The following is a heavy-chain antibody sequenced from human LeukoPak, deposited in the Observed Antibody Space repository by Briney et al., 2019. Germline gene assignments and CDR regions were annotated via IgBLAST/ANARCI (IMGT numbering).Heavy chain of an antibody. J-gene: IGHJ3*02. CDR1: GFTFSSYE. CDR2: ISSSGSTI. V-gene: IGHV3-48*03. CDR3: ARVSDYYDSSGYAVRGAFDI. D-gene: IGHD3-22*01. Sequence: GGSLRLSCAASGFTFSSYEMNWVRQAPGKGLEWVSYISSSGSTIYYADSVKGRFTISRDNAKNSLYLQMNSLRAEDTAVYYCARVSDYYDSSGYAVRGAFDIWGQGTMVTVSS.